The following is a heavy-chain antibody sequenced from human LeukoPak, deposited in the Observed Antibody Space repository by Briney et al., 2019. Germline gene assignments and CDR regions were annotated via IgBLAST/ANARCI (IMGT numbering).Heavy chain of an antibody. CDR1: GYTFTGYY. CDR2: INPNSGGT. CDR3: ARDHSLLMVYAFFDY. D-gene: IGHD2-8*01. J-gene: IGHJ4*02. V-gene: IGHV1-2*02. Sequence: GASVKVSCKASGYTFTGYYMHWVRQAPGQGPEWMGWINPNSGGTNYAQKFQGRVTMTRDTSISTAYMELSRLRSDDTAVYYCARDHSLLMVYAFFDYWGQGTLVTVSS.